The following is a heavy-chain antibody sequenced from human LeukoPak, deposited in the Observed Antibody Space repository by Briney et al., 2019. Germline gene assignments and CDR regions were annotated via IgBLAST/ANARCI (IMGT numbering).Heavy chain of an antibody. Sequence: GASVKVSCKASGYTFTGYYMHWVRQAPGQGLEWMGWINPNSGGTNYAQKFQGRVTMTRGTSISTAYMELSRLRSDDTAVYYCARVNASWELRLPLAFDIWGQGTMVTVSS. CDR1: GYTFTGYY. D-gene: IGHD1-26*01. V-gene: IGHV1-2*02. J-gene: IGHJ3*02. CDR3: ARVNASWELRLPLAFDI. CDR2: INPNSGGT.